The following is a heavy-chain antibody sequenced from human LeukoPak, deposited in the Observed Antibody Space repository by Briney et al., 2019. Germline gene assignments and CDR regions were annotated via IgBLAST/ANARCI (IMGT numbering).Heavy chain of an antibody. Sequence: AGRSLRLSCAASGFTFSSYGMHWVRQAPGKGLEWVAVISCDGSNKYYADSVKGRFTISRDNSKNTLYLQMNSLRAEDTAVYYCAKEQHMITFGGVIDDGFDYWGQGTLVTVSS. J-gene: IGHJ4*02. CDR3: AKEQHMITFGGVIDDGFDY. D-gene: IGHD3-16*02. CDR1: GFTFSSYG. CDR2: ISCDGSNK. V-gene: IGHV3-30*18.